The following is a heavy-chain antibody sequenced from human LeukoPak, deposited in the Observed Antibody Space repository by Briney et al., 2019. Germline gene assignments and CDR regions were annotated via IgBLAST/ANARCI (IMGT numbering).Heavy chain of an antibody. J-gene: IGHJ6*02. CDR1: GGSISSRENY. CDR2: IYYSGNN. V-gene: IGHV4-39*01. Sequence: PSEALSLTRTVSGGSISSRENYWGGLRPPPGKAVGGIGSIYYSGNNYYNPSLASRPTISVDTSKNHFPLKVSSATAADTAVYYCARQYTWTHYCVMDVWGQGTPVTVSS. CDR3: ARQYTWTHYCVMDV. D-gene: IGHD3/OR15-3a*01.